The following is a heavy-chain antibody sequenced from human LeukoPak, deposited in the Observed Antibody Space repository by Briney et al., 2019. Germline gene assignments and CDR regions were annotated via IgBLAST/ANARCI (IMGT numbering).Heavy chain of an antibody. CDR1: GFTFSSYS. CDR2: ISSSSSYI. Sequence: GGSLRLSCAASGFTFSSYSMNWVRQAPGQGLEWVSSISSSSSYIYYPDSVKGRFAISRDTAKNSLYLQMNSLRAEDTAVYYCARVDGIASQGYGMDVWGQGTTVTVSS. J-gene: IGHJ6*02. V-gene: IGHV3-21*01. D-gene: IGHD3-3*02. CDR3: ARVDGIASQGYGMDV.